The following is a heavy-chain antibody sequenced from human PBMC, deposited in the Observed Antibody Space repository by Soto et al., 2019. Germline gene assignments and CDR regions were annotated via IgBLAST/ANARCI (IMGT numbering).Heavy chain of an antibody. J-gene: IGHJ5*02. D-gene: IGHD2-15*01. CDR3: ARTNLYCSGGSCYGWFDP. CDR1: GGSISSGGYY. Sequence: SETLSLTCTVSGGSISSGGYYWSWIRQHPRKSLEWIGYIYYSGSTYYNPSLKSRVTISVDTSKNQFSLKLSSVTAADTAVYYCARTNLYCSGGSCYGWFDPWGQGTLVTVSS. CDR2: IYYSGST. V-gene: IGHV4-31*03.